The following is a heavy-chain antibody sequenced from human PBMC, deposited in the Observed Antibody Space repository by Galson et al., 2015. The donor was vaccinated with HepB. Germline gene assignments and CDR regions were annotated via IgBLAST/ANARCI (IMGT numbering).Heavy chain of an antibody. J-gene: IGHJ6*03. CDR3: ARDYGSGSRYYYMDV. CDR2: ISSSSSTI. CDR1: GFTFSSYS. Sequence: SLRLSCAASGFTFSSYSMNWVRQAPGKGLEWVSYISSSSSTIYYADSVKGRFTISRDNAKNSLYLQMNSLRAEDTAVYYCARDYGSGSRYYYMDVWGKGTTVTVSS. D-gene: IGHD3-10*01. V-gene: IGHV3-48*01.